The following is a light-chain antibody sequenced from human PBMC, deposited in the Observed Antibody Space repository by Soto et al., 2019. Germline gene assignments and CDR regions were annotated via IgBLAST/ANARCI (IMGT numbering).Light chain of an antibody. V-gene: IGLV1-47*01. Sequence: QSVLTQPPSASGTPGQRVTISCSGSSSNIGSNYVYWYQQLPGTAPKLRIYRNNQRPSGVPDRFSGSKSDTSASLAISGLRSEDEADYYCAEWDDSLNDHVVFGGGTKVTVL. CDR3: AEWDDSLNDHVV. CDR1: SSNIGSNY. J-gene: IGLJ2*01. CDR2: RNN.